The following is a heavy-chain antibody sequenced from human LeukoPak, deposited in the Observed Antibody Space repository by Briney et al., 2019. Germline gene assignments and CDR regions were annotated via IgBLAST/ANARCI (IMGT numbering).Heavy chain of an antibody. CDR3: ARDLGELTPIGSPGN. CDR1: GFTFSSYG. CDR2: IWYDGSNK. D-gene: IGHD1-26*01. Sequence: GGSLRLSCAASGFTFSSYGMHWVRQAPGKGLEWVAVIWYDGSNKYYADSVKGRFTISRDNSKNTLYLQMNSLRAEDTAVYYCARDLGELTPIGSPGNWGQGTLVTVSS. V-gene: IGHV3-33*01. J-gene: IGHJ4*02.